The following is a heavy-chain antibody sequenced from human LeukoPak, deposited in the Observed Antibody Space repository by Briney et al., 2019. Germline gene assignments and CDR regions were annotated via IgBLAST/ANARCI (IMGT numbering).Heavy chain of an antibody. CDR1: GFTFSSYW. J-gene: IGHJ4*02. CDR3: AREGAMAAGWYFDY. V-gene: IGHV3-7*05. D-gene: IGHD5-18*01. Sequence: EAGGSLRLSCAASGFTFSSYWMTWVRQAPGKGLEWVANIKQDGSEKYYVDSVKGRFTISRDSAKNSLYLQMNSLRAEDTAVYYCAREGAMAAGWYFDYWGQGTLVTVSS. CDR2: IKQDGSEK.